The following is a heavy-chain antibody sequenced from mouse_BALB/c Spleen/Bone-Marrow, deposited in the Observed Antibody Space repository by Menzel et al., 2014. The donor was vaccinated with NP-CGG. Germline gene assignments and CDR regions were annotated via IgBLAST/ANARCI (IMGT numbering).Heavy chain of an antibody. D-gene: IGHD1-2*01. V-gene: IGHV1-14*01. CDR3: ARYYYGYYFDY. J-gene: IGHJ2*01. CDR1: GYTFSSYV. CDR2: INPYNDGS. Sequence: EVKLVESGPELVKPGASVKMSCKASGYTFSSYVMHWVKQKPGQGLEWIGYINPYNDGSKYNEKFKGKATLTSDKSSXTAYMELSGLTSEDSAVYYCARYYYGYYFDYWGQGTTLTVSS.